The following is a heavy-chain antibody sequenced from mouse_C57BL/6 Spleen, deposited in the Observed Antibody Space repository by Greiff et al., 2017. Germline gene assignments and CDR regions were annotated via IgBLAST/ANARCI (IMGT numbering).Heavy chain of an antibody. J-gene: IGHJ2*01. CDR1: GYAFSSYW. D-gene: IGHD1-1*01. V-gene: IGHV1-80*01. Sequence: QVQLKQPGAELVKPGASVKISCKASGYAFSSYWMNWVKQRPGKGLEWIGQIYPGDGDTNYNEKFKGKATLTADKSSSTAYMQLSSLTSEDSAVYYCECEYYIDYWGQGTTLTVSS. CDR3: ECEYYIDY. CDR2: IYPGDGDT.